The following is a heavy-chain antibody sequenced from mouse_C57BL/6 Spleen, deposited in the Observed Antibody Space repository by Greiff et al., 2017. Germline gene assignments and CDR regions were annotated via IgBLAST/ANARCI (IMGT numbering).Heavy chain of an antibody. CDR1: GYTFTSYW. D-gene: IGHD1-1*01. CDR2: IDPADSET. CDR3: ARWGTAVVGEGYFDV. Sequence: QVQLQQPGAELVRPGSSVKLSCKASGYTFTSYWMHWVKQRPIQGLEWIGNIDPADSETHYNQKFKDKATLTVDKSSSTAYMQLSILPSEVSAVYYCARWGTAVVGEGYFDVWGTGTTVTVSS. J-gene: IGHJ1*03. V-gene: IGHV1-52*01.